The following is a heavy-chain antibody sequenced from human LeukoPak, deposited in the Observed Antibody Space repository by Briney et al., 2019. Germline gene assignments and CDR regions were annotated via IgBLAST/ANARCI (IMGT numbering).Heavy chain of an antibody. V-gene: IGHV4-39*07. CDR1: GGSISSSSYY. J-gene: IGHJ3*02. CDR2: IYYSGST. D-gene: IGHD3-22*01. CDR3: ARDRPTYYYDSSGQDAFDI. Sequence: SETLSLTCTVSGGSISSSSYYWGWIRQPPGKGLEWIGSIYYSGSTYYNPSLKSRVTISVDTSKNQFSLKLSSVTAADTAVYYCARDRPTYYYDSSGQDAFDIGGQGTMVTVSS.